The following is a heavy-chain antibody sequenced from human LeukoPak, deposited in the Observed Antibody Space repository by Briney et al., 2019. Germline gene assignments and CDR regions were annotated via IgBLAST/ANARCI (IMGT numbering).Heavy chain of an antibody. V-gene: IGHV3-21*01. CDR3: ARDPTKVLLWFGEHDY. Sequence: GGSLRLSCAASGFTFSSYSMNWVRQAPGKGLEWVSSISSSSSYIYYADSVKGRFTISRDNAKNSLYPQMNSLRAEDTAVYYCARDPTKVLLWFGEHDYWGQGTLVTVSS. CDR1: GFTFSSYS. D-gene: IGHD3-10*01. CDR2: ISSSSSYI. J-gene: IGHJ4*02.